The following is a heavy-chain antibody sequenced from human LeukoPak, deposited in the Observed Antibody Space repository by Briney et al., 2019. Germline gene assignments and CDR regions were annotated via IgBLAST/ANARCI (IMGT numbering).Heavy chain of an antibody. Sequence: GGSLRLSCAASGFTFSSYSMNWVRQAPGKGLEWVSSISSSSSYIYYADSVKGRFSTSRDNAKNSLYLQMNSLRAEDTAVYYCARAVDTAMVIPFDYWGQGTLVTVSS. J-gene: IGHJ4*02. CDR1: GFTFSSYS. D-gene: IGHD5-18*01. CDR2: ISSSSSYI. V-gene: IGHV3-21*01. CDR3: ARAVDTAMVIPFDY.